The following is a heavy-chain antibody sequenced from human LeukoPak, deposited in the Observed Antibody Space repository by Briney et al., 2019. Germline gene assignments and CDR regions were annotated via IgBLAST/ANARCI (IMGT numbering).Heavy chain of an antibody. CDR3: AKGFGSGSHPPYYYVMDV. J-gene: IGHJ6*02. D-gene: IGHD3-10*01. CDR2: ISYDGSNK. Sequence: GRSLRLSCAASGFTFSSYGMHWVRQAPGKGLEWVAVISYDGSNKYYADSVKGRFTISRDNSKNTLFLQMNSLRAEDTAVYYCAKGFGSGSHPPYYYVMDVWGQGTTVIVSS. CDR1: GFTFSSYG. V-gene: IGHV3-30*18.